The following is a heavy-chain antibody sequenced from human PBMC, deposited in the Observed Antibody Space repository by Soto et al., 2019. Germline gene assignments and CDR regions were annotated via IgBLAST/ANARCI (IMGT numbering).Heavy chain of an antibody. Sequence: QVQLVESGGGVVQPGRSLRLSCVASGFTFSNYAIHWVRQAPGKGLEWVAIISYDGSYKYYADSVKGRYTISRDNSKNTLYLQMYSLRAEDTAVYYCARSSGYDYGGNYWGQGTLVTVSS. CDR3: ARSSGYDYGGNY. V-gene: IGHV3-30-3*01. CDR2: ISYDGSYK. CDR1: GFTFSNYA. D-gene: IGHD5-12*01. J-gene: IGHJ4*02.